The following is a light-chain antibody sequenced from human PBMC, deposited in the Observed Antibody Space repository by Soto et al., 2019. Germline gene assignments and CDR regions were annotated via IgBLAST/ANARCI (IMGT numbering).Light chain of an antibody. Sequence: DIQMTQSPSSVSASVVDRVTITCLASQAIDSWLAWYQQKPGEAPKLLIFTGSLLHSGVPPRFSGSGSGTDFTLTISSLQPEDFATYYCQQTLSFPPTFGQGTKVDNK. CDR2: TGS. CDR1: QAIDSW. CDR3: QQTLSFPPT. J-gene: IGKJ1*01. V-gene: IGKV1-12*01.